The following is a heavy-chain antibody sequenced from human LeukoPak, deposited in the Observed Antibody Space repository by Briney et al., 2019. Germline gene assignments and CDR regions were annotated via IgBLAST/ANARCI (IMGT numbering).Heavy chain of an antibody. CDR3: VRDRGIAVAGNDY. V-gene: IGHV3-33*01. Sequence: PGGSLRLSCAASGFSFNNYGMHWVRQAPGKGLEWVAVIWYDGSNKYYADSVKGRFTISRDNSKNTLYLQMNSLRAEDTAVYYCVRDRGIAVAGNDYWGQGTLVTVSS. D-gene: IGHD6-13*01. J-gene: IGHJ4*02. CDR1: GFSFNNYG. CDR2: IWYDGSNK.